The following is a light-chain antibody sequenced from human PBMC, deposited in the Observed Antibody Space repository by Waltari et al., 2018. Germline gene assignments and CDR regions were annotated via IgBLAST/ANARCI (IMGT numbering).Light chain of an antibody. CDR3: ATWDSSLSAGV. J-gene: IGLJ1*01. CDR1: SPNLGIHP. CDR2: ENF. Sequence: QSVLTQPPSVSAAPGQMVSISCSGSSPNLGIHPVSWYQKLPETAPKLLIFENFQRPSGIPHRFYGSKSGTSATLDITGLQTGDEGDYYCATWDSSLSAGVFGTGTKVTVL. V-gene: IGLV1-51*02.